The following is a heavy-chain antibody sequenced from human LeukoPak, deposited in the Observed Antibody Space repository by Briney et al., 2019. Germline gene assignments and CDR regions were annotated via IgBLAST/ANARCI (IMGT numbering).Heavy chain of an antibody. CDR1: AFTFSSFA. CDR3: AKDLPHTKCFEI. CDR2: ISGSGGST. Sequence: PGGSLRLSCAASAFTFSSFAMSWDRPAPGKGLEWVSAISGSGGSTYYADSVKGPFTISRDNSKNTLYLQMNSLRAEDTAVYYCAKDLPHTKCFEIWGQGTMVTVSS. D-gene: IGHD3-3*01. J-gene: IGHJ3*02. V-gene: IGHV3-23*01.